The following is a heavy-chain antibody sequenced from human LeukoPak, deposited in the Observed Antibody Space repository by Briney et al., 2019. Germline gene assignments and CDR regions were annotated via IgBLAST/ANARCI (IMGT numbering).Heavy chain of an antibody. CDR2: INHSGST. J-gene: IGHJ4*02. D-gene: IGHD4-17*01. Sequence: SETLSLTCAAYGGSFSGYYWSWIRQPPGKGLEWIGEINHSGSTNYNPSLKSRVTISVDTSKNQFSLKLSSVTAADTAVYYCARGGDFYGPDYWGQGTLVTVSS. CDR3: ARGGDFYGPDY. CDR1: GGSFSGYY. V-gene: IGHV4-34*01.